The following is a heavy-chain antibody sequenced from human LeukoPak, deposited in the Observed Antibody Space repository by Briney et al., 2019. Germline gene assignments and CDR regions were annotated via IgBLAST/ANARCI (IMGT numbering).Heavy chain of an antibody. J-gene: IGHJ4*02. D-gene: IGHD1-26*01. CDR2: IYSTGTT. V-gene: IGHV4-59*12. Sequence: SETLSLTCTVSGGSTSSYYWSWIRQPPGKGLEWIGYIYSTGTTDYNPSLKSRVTISVDTSKKQFSLKLYSVTAADTAVYYCARDVGDYSDFWGQGILVTVSS. CDR3: ARDVGDYSDF. CDR1: GGSTSSYY.